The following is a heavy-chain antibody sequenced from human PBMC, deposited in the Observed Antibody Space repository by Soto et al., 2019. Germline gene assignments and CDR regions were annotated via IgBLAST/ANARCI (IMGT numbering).Heavy chain of an antibody. J-gene: IGHJ5*02. CDR3: ARVWPTLRWSNWFDP. CDR2: INHSGST. V-gene: IGHV4-34*01. D-gene: IGHD4-17*01. Sequence: SETLSLTCAVYGGSFSGYYWSWIRQPPGKGLEWIGEINHSGSTNYNPSLKSRVTISVDTSKNQFSLKLSSVTAADTAVHYCARVWPTLRWSNWFDPWGQGTLVTVSS. CDR1: GGSFSGYY.